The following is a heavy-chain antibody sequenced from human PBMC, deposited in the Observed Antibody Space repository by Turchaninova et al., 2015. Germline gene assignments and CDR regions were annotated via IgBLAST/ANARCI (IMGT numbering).Heavy chain of an antibody. CDR2: IFHSGTT. CDR3: ARGANWNYDY. D-gene: IGHD4/OR15-4a*01. Sequence: QVQLQESGPGLVKPSETLSLTCAVSGYSISSGYYWGWLRQPPGKDLEWVASIFHSGTTYSNPSLRSRGTIAVDTSKNQFSLRLSAVTAADTAVYYCARGANWNYDYWGQGTLVTVSS. CDR1: GYSISSGYY. V-gene: IGHV4-38-2*01. J-gene: IGHJ4*02.